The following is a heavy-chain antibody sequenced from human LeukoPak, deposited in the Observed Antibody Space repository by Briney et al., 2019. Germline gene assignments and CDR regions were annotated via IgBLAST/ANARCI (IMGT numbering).Heavy chain of an antibody. Sequence: GGSLRLSCAASGFTFSSYAMSWVRQAPGKGLEWVSAISGGGSVTSYADSVKGRFTISRDNAKNTAYLQMNSLRDEDTAVYFCARDYAGSPDYWGQGTLVTVSA. CDR3: ARDYAGSPDY. V-gene: IGHV3-23*01. CDR2: ISGGGSVT. J-gene: IGHJ4*02. CDR1: GFTFSSYA. D-gene: IGHD3-10*01.